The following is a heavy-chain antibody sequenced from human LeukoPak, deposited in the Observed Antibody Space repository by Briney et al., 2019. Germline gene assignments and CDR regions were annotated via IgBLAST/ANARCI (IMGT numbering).Heavy chain of an antibody. CDR3: TRLAGGDAFDI. CDR1: GFTFRGSA. CDR2: IRSKANGYTT. Sequence: GGSLRLSCAASGFTFRGSAMHRVRQAPGKGREWVGRIRSKANGYTTAYGASVKGRFTIFRDDSQRATYVQMNSLKIEDTAVYYCTRLAGGDAFDIWGPGTMVTVSS. V-gene: IGHV3-73*01. J-gene: IGHJ3*02. D-gene: IGHD2-15*01.